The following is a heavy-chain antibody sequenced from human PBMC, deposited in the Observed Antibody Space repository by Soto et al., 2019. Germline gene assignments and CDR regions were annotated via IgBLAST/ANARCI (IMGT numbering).Heavy chain of an antibody. CDR3: ATDRSVAEAGTDPYFWFDP. CDR1: GYTLTELS. Sequence: ASVKVSCKVSGYTLTELSMHWVRQAPGKGLEWMGGFDPEDGETIYAQKFQGRVTMTEDTSTDTAYMELSSLRSEDTAVYYCATDRSVAEAGTDPYFWFDPWGKGTLVTVDS. D-gene: IGHD6-13*01. CDR2: FDPEDGET. J-gene: IGHJ5*02. V-gene: IGHV1-24*01.